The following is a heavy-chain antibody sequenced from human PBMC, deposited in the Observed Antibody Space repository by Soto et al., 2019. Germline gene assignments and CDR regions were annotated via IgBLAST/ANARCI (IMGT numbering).Heavy chain of an antibody. CDR3: ARGVIVVVPAAIHYYYYGMDV. D-gene: IGHD2-2*01. V-gene: IGHV1-18*01. J-gene: IGHJ6*02. Sequence: ASVKVACKASVYTFTSYCISWVRHAPVQGVEWMGWISAYNGNTNYAQKLQGRVTMTTDTSTSTAYMELRSLRSDDTAVYYCARGVIVVVPAAIHYYYYGMDVWGQGTTVTSP. CDR2: ISAYNGNT. CDR1: VYTFTSYC.